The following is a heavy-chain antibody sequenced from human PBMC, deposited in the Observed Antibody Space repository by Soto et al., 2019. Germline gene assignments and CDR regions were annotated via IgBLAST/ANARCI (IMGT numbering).Heavy chain of an antibody. CDR1: GFTFSSYG. V-gene: IGHV3-33*01. J-gene: IGHJ4*02. CDR2: IWYDGSNK. Sequence: QVQLVESGGGVVQPGRSLRLSCAASGFTFSSYGMHWVRQAPGKVLEWVAVIWYDGSNKYYADSVKGRFTISRDNSKNTLYLQMNSLRAEDTAVFYCARDLPAYYDFWSGYAIDYWGQGTMVTVSS. D-gene: IGHD3-3*01. CDR3: ARDLPAYYDFWSGYAIDY.